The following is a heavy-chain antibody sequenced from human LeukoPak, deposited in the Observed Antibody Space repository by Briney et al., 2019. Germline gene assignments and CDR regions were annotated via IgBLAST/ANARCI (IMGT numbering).Heavy chain of an antibody. CDR3: ARDRRSGYYTGIGFDP. V-gene: IGHV4-59*01. J-gene: IGHJ5*02. CDR1: SVTISSYY. Sequence: SETLSFTSTGSSVTISSYYWSWIRQPPGMGRVGSGNIYFSRGNYSNPSHNSRVTISVDTSKNQFSLKLSSVTAADTAVYYCARDRRSGYYTGIGFDPWGQGTLVTVSS. D-gene: IGHD3-3*01. CDR2: IYFSRGN.